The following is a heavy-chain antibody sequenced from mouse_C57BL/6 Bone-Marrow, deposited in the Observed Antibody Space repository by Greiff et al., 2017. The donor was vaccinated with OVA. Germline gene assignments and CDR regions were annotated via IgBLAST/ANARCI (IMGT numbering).Heavy chain of an antibody. D-gene: IGHD1-1*01. Sequence: EVKLVESGGGLVQPGGSLKLSCAASGFTFSDYYMYWVRQTPEKRLEWVAYISNGGGSTYYPDTVQGRFTISRDNAKNTLYLQMSRLKSEDTAMYYCARLYYYGSSHRAMDYWGQGTSVTVSS. V-gene: IGHV5-12*01. CDR2: ISNGGGST. CDR3: ARLYYYGSSHRAMDY. CDR1: GFTFSDYY. J-gene: IGHJ4*01.